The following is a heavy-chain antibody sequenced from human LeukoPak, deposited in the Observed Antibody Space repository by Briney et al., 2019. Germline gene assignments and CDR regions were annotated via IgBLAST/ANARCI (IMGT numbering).Heavy chain of an antibody. Sequence: ASVKVSCKASGYTFTSYDINWVRQATGQGLEWMGWMNPNSGNTGHAQKFQGRVTITRNTSISTAYMELSSLRSEDTAVYYCAIINYYDSSGSFDYWGQGTLVTVSS. J-gene: IGHJ4*02. D-gene: IGHD3-22*01. CDR3: AIINYYDSSGSFDY. V-gene: IGHV1-8*03. CDR2: MNPNSGNT. CDR1: GYTFTSYD.